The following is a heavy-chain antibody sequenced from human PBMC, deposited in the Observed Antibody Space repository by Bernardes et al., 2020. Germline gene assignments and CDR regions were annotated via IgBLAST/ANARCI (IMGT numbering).Heavy chain of an antibody. V-gene: IGHV3-64*01. CDR2: ISKNGDST. CDR1: GFTFNNYP. J-gene: IGHJ5*02. Sequence: GGSLRLSCAASGFTFNNYPMHWVRQAPGKGLEYVSAISKNGDSTYYANSVQGRFTISRDNSKSTLYLQMASLRADDTGVYYCARDPVRGGGSRNWFDPWGQGTLVTVSS. D-gene: IGHD2-15*01. CDR3: ARDPVRGGGSRNWFDP.